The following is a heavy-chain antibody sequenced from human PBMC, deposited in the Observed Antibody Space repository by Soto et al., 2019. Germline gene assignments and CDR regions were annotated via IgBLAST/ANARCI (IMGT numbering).Heavy chain of an antibody. J-gene: IGHJ6*02. D-gene: IGHD4-4*01. CDR3: ASSYSNYALIDYYYYGMDV. V-gene: IGHV1-3*01. Sequence: QVQLVQSGAEVKKPGASVKVSCKASGYTFTSYAMHWVRQAPGQRLEWMGWINAGNGNTKYSQKFQGRVTITRDTSASTAYMELSSLRSEDTAVYYCASSYSNYALIDYYYYGMDVWGQGTTVPVSS. CDR1: GYTFTSYA. CDR2: INAGNGNT.